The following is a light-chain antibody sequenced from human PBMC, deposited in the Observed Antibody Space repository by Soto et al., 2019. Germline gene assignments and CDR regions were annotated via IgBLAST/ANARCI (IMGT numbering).Light chain of an antibody. Sequence: DIVMTQSPDSLAVSLGERATINCKSSQSVLYSSNNKNYLTWYQQKPGQPPKLLIYWASTRESGVPDRFSGSGSGTDFTLSISSLQGEDVAVSSCQQYYSTPLTFGGGTKVEIK. CDR3: QQYYSTPLT. V-gene: IGKV4-1*01. CDR2: WAS. CDR1: QSVLYSSNNKNY. J-gene: IGKJ4*01.